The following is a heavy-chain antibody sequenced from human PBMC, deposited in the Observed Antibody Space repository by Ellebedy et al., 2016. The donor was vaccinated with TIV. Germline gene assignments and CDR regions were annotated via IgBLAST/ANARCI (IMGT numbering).Heavy chain of an antibody. CDR1: GYSFTSYW. CDR3: AKGLSGYDWRGSVYYYYGMDV. Sequence: GESLKISXKGSGYSFTSYWIGWVRQMPGKGLEWMGIIYPGDSDTRYSPSFQGQVTISADKSISTAYLQWSSLKASDTAMYYCAKGLSGYDWRGSVYYYYGMDVWGQGTTVTVSS. CDR2: IYPGDSDT. J-gene: IGHJ6*02. D-gene: IGHD5-12*01. V-gene: IGHV5-51*01.